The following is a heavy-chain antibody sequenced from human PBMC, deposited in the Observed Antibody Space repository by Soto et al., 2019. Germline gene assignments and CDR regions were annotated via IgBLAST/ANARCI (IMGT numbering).Heavy chain of an antibody. Sequence: EVLLLESGGGLVQPGGSLRLSCAVSGFTFNRCALTWVRQAPGKGLEWVSGISGSGGITYYGDSVKGRFTISRDNSKNTLNLQMNSLRAEDTAVYYCAKNPGNSYFYHYHMDVWGQVTTVTVSS. CDR3: AKNPGNSYFYHYHMDV. CDR2: ISGSGGIT. V-gene: IGHV3-23*01. D-gene: IGHD1-26*01. J-gene: IGHJ6*02. CDR1: GFTFNRCA.